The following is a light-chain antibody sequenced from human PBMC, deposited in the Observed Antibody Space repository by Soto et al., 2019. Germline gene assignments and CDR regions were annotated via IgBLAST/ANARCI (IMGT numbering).Light chain of an antibody. CDR1: QSLLHSNGYNY. V-gene: IGKV2-28*01. J-gene: IGKJ1*01. CDR2: LGS. Sequence: DIVMTQSPLSLPVTPGEPASISCRSSQSLLHSNGYNYLDWYLQKPGQSPQPLIYLGSNRAFGVPDRFSGSGSGTDFTLKISRVEAEDVGVYYCMQALQAPRTFGQGTKVEIK. CDR3: MQALQAPRT.